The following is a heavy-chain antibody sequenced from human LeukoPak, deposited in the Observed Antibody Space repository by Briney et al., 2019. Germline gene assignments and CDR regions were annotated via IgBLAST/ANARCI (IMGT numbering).Heavy chain of an antibody. CDR1: GFTFSSYG. V-gene: IGHV3-33*01. D-gene: IGHD3-10*01. Sequence: GGSLRLSCAASGFTFSSYGMHWVRQAPGKGLEWVAVIWYDGSNKYYADSVKGRFTISRDNSKNTLYLQMNSLRAEDTAVYYCASPPPNYYVSGSAFDIWGQGTMVASLQ. CDR2: IWYDGSNK. CDR3: ASPPPNYYVSGSAFDI. J-gene: IGHJ3*02.